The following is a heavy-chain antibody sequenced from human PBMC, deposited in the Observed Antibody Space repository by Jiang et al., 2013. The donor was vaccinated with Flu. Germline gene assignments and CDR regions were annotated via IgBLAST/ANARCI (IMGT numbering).Heavy chain of an antibody. Sequence: VQLVESGGGLVQPGGSLRLSCAASGFTFSTYRMHWVRQLPGKGPMWVSRISSDGSNTDSADSVKGRFTISRDNAKNTLYLQMNSLRAEDTAVYYCARGETSQSGSSGYYRDAFDIWGQGTMVTVSS. V-gene: IGHV3-74*01. D-gene: IGHD3-22*01. CDR3: ARGETSQSGSSGYYRDAFDI. J-gene: IGHJ3*02. CDR2: ISSDGSNT. CDR1: GFTFSTYR.